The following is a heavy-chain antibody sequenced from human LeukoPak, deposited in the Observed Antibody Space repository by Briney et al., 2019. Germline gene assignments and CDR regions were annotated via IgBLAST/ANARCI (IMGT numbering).Heavy chain of an antibody. V-gene: IGHV1-2*02. D-gene: IGHD2-2*01. J-gene: IGHJ3*02. Sequence: GASVNVSCNASGYTVTGYDMHWGPQSPGQRLEWRGWINPNSGGTNYAQKFQGRVTMTRDTSISTAYMELSRLRSDDTAVYYCAREFPPIVVVPAAMQVAFDIWGQGTMVTVSS. CDR3: AREFPPIVVVPAAMQVAFDI. CDR1: GYTVTGYD. CDR2: INPNSGGT.